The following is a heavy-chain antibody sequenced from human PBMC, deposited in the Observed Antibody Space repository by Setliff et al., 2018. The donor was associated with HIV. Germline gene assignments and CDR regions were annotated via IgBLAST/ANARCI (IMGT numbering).Heavy chain of an antibody. CDR3: AIEPLPGDFGDF. D-gene: IGHD7-27*01. J-gene: IGHJ4*02. CDR1: GYTFTNYF. CDR2: IDPSGGSP. Sequence: ASVKVSCKASGYTFTNYFVHWVRQAPGQGLEWMGIIDPSGGSPNYAQKFQGRVTITRDTSASTAYMELSSLRSEDTAVYYCAIEPLPGDFGDFWGQGTLVTVSS. V-gene: IGHV1-46*01.